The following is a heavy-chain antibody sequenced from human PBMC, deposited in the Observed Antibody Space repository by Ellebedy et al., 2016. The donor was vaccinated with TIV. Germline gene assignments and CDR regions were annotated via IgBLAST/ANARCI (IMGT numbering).Heavy chain of an antibody. D-gene: IGHD3-10*01. CDR3: ARGWFGSGMGV. V-gene: IGHV6-1*01. J-gene: IGHJ6*02. CDR2: TYYRSKWNN. Sequence: LRLSCVISGDSVSTDIGWNWIRPSLSRGLEWLGRTYYRSKWNNDYAVSLKSRITINPDTSKNLFSLQLNSVTPEDTAVYYCARGWFGSGMGVWGQGTTVTVSS. CDR1: GDSVSTDIG.